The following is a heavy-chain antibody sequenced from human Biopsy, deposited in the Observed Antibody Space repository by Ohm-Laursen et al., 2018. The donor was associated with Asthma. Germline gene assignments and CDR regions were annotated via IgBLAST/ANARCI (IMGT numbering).Heavy chain of an antibody. D-gene: IGHD1-20*01. CDR3: ARAAITGIRGWFDP. Sequence: GTLSLTCTVSGGSISSSSYYWNWIHQPPGKGLEWIGEFDQSGYTNYNPSLKGRVTISADTSKNQFQLNLSSVTAADTAVYFCARAAITGIRGWFDPWGQGTQVTVSS. J-gene: IGHJ5*02. V-gene: IGHV4-39*06. CDR2: FDQSGYT. CDR1: GGSISSSSYY.